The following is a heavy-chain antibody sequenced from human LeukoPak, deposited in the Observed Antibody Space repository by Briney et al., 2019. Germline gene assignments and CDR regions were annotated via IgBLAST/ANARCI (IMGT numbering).Heavy chain of an antibody. V-gene: IGHV3-21*01. Sequence: PGGSLRLSCAATGFTFSSYSMNWVRQAPGKGLEWVSSISSSSSYIYYADSVKGRFTISRDNAKNSLYLQMNSLRAEDTAVYCCARDPADTAMADYWGRGTLVTVSS. D-gene: IGHD5-18*01. CDR3: ARDPADTAMADY. CDR2: ISSSSSYI. CDR1: GFTFSSYS. J-gene: IGHJ4*02.